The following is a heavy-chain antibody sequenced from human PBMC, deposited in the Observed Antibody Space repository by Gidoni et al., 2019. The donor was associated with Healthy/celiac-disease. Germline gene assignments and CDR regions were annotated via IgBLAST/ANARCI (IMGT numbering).Heavy chain of an antibody. V-gene: IGHV5-51*01. CDR3: ARQGSVELQPSDAFDI. Sequence: YWIGWVRQMPGKGLEWMGIIYPGDSDTRYSPSFQGQVTISADKSISTAYLQWSSLKASDTAMYYCARQGSVELQPSDAFDIWGQGTMVTVSS. CDR1: YW. J-gene: IGHJ3*02. CDR2: IYPGDSDT. D-gene: IGHD1-7*01.